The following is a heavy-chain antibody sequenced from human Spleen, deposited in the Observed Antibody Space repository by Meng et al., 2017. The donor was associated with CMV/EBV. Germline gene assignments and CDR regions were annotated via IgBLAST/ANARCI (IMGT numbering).Heavy chain of an antibody. V-gene: IGHV3-43*01. J-gene: IGHJ4*02. Sequence: GGSLRLSCAASGFIFDDYNMHWVRQAPGKGLEWVSLINWNGGSTYYADSVKGRFTISRDNSKYSLHLQMNNLRTEDTALYYCAKDCGYASPSPEYCFDYWGQGTLVTVSS. CDR1: GFIFDDYN. CDR3: AKDCGYASPSPEYCFDY. CDR2: INWNGGST. D-gene: IGHD2-15*01.